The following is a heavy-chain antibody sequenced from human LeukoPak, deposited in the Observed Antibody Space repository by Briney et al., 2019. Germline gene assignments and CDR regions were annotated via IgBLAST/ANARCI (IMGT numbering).Heavy chain of an antibody. D-gene: IGHD3-22*01. CDR3: ARGTDDSSGYYPVTFDY. CDR1: GVSISGYY. J-gene: IGHJ4*02. Sequence: SENLSFNGAGYGVSISGYYWSWNRQPQGMGLEWSGEINHSGSTNSHPSLKSRVTISVDTSKNPFSLKLSPVSAAATAVYYGARGTDDSSGYYPVTFDYWGQGTLVTVSS. CDR2: INHSGST. V-gene: IGHV4-34*01.